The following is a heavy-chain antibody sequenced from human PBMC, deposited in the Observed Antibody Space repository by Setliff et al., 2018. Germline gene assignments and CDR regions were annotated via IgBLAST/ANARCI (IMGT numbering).Heavy chain of an antibody. D-gene: IGHD4-17*01. CDR3: ARHQSSATVTPFDY. CDR2: IFPADADT. V-gene: IGHV5-51*01. J-gene: IGHJ4*02. Sequence: GESLKISCKESRDSFTNYWIIWVRQVPGKGLEWMGMIFPADADTRYNPSFKGQVTMSLDRPITTAYLQWDSLKASDTAMYYCARHQSSATVTPFDYWGQGTLVTVSS. CDR1: RDSFTNYW.